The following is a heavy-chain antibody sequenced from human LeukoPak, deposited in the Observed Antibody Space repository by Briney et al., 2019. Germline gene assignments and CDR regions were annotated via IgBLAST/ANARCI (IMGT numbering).Heavy chain of an antibody. Sequence: GGTLRLSCAASGFTFTNYAMTWVRQAPGKGLEWVSAISGSGGSTYYADSVKGRFPISRDNSKNTLYLQMNSLRVEDTAVYYCVKNRDDFWSGHDYWGQGTLVTVSS. J-gene: IGHJ4*02. D-gene: IGHD3-3*01. CDR1: GFTFTNYA. V-gene: IGHV3-23*01. CDR3: VKNRDDFWSGHDY. CDR2: ISGSGGST.